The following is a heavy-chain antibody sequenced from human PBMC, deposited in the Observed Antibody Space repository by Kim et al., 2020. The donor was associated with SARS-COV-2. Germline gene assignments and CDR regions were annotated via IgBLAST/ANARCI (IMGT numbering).Heavy chain of an antibody. Sequence: KFPGRVPMTRDTSTSTVYMELSSLRSEDTAVYYCARVDYYYDSSGYYLDYWGQGTLVTVSS. J-gene: IGHJ4*02. V-gene: IGHV1-46*01. D-gene: IGHD3-22*01. CDR3: ARVDYYYDSSGYYLDY.